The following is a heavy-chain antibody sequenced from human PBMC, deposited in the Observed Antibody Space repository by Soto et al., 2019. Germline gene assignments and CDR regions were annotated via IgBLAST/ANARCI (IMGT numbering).Heavy chain of an antibody. D-gene: IGHD6-19*01. V-gene: IGHV4-59*08. CDR1: GGSISSYY. J-gene: IGHJ4*02. CDR2: IYYSGST. CDR3: AAGSSGWPYYFDY. Sequence: QVQLQESGPGLVKPSETLSLTCTVSGGSISSYYWSWIRQPPGKGLEWIGYIYYSGSTNYNPSLKSRVTISVDTSKNQFSLKLSSVTAADTAVYYCAAGSSGWPYYFDYWGQGTLVTVSS.